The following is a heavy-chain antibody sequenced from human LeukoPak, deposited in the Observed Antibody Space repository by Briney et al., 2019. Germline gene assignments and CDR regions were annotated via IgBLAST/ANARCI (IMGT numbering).Heavy chain of an antibody. CDR3: AREGFFMIGGVIVIDY. CDR2: TYYRSKWYN. V-gene: IGHV6-1*01. J-gene: IGHJ4*02. D-gene: IGHD3-16*02. CDR1: GDSVSSNSAA. Sequence: SQTLSLTCAISGDSVSSNSAAWNWIRQSPSRGLEWLGRTYYRSKWYNDYAVSVKSRITINPDTSKNQFSLQLNSVTPEDTAVYYCAREGFFMIGGVIVIDYWGQGTLVTVSS.